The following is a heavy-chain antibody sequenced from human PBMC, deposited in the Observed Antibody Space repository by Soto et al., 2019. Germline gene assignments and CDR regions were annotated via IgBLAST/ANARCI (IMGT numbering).Heavy chain of an antibody. D-gene: IGHD1-1*01. J-gene: IGHJ4*02. CDR1: GFTFSSYA. Sequence: GGSLRLSCSASGFTFSSYAMHWVRQAPGKGLEYVSSISTNGGSTHYADSVKGRFTISRDNSKNTQYLQMSSLRADDTAVYYCARIQLDTIMALDYWGQGTLVTVSS. V-gene: IGHV3-64D*06. CDR2: ISTNGGST. CDR3: ARIQLDTIMALDY.